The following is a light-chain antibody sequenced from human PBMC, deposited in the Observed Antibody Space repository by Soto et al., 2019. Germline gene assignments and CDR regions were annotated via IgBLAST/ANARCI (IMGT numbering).Light chain of an antibody. J-gene: IGLJ2*01. CDR2: DVT. CDR3: SSFTSSSTLV. CDR1: SSDVGTYDF. Sequence: QSALTQPASVSGSPGQSITISCTGTSSDVGTYDFVSWYQHHPGKAPKLMIYDVTSRPSGVSNRFSGSKSGNTASLTISGLQADDEADYYCSSFTSSSTLVFGVGTKLTVL. V-gene: IGLV2-14*02.